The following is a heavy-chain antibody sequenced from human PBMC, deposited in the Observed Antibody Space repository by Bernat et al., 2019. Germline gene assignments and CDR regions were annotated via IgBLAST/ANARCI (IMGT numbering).Heavy chain of an antibody. CDR1: GFTFSDYY. J-gene: IGHJ4*02. D-gene: IGHD4-17*01. V-gene: IGHV3-11*06. CDR2: ISSSSSYT. CDR3: AREVRDGDHLDY. Sequence: QVQLVESGGGLVKPGGSLRLSCAASGFTFSDYYMSWIRQAPGKGLEWVSYISSSSSYTNYADSVKGRFTISRDNAKNSLYLQMNSLRAEDTAVYYCAREVRDGDHLDYWGQGTLVTVSS.